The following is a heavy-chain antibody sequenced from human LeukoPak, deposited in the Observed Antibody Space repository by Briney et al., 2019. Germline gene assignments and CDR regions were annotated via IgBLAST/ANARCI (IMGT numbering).Heavy chain of an antibody. CDR3: AREGGPYRPLDY. Sequence: GGSLRLSRAASGFTFSDYYMSWIRQAPGKGLEWVSHIRSSSSYTKYADSVKGRFSISRDNAKNSLYLQMNSLRAEDTAVYYCAREGGPYRPLDYSGQGAVLTVSS. J-gene: IGHJ4*01. CDR2: IRSSSSYT. V-gene: IGHV3-11*06. CDR1: GFTFSDYY.